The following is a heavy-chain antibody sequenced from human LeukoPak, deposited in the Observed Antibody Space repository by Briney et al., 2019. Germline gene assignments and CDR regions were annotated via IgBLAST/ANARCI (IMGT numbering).Heavy chain of an antibody. CDR1: GFNFSNYA. D-gene: IGHD3-22*01. V-gene: IGHV3-23*01. CDR2: ISGSGGST. CDR3: AKGDYYDSSGPWGY. J-gene: IGHJ4*02. Sequence: GSLRLSCAASGFNFSNYAMTWVRQAPGKGLEWVSAISGSGGSTYYADSVKGRFTISRDNSKNTLYLQMNSLRAEDTAVHYCAKGDYYDSSGPWGYWGQGTLVTVSS.